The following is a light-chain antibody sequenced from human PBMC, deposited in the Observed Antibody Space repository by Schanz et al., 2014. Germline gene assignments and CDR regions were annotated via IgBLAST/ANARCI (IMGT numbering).Light chain of an antibody. CDR2: DVS. CDR3: SSYAGDTPHVA. J-gene: IGLJ2*01. Sequence: QSALTQPASVSGSPGQSITISCTGTSSDVGGYNYVSWYQQHPGKAPKLMIYDVSSRPSGVSNRFSGSKSGNTASLTISGLQAEDEADYYCSSYAGDTPHVALGGGTKLTVL. CDR1: SSDVGGYNY. V-gene: IGLV2-14*03.